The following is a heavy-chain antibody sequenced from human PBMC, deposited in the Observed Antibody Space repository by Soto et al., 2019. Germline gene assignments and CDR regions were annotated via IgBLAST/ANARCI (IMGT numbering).Heavy chain of an antibody. V-gene: IGHV5-51*01. D-gene: IGHD4-17*01. CDR2: IYLGDSDT. CDR3: ARHPVSGDYAGFVV. J-gene: IGHJ6*02. Sequence: LGESLKMSCKRSRYSFNTYWICWVRPMPGEGLEGMGIIYLGDSDTRYSPTLQGQVNVSADKSISTAFLQWSSLKASDTAMYYCARHPVSGDYAGFVVWGQGTTVTVSS. CDR1: RYSFNTYW.